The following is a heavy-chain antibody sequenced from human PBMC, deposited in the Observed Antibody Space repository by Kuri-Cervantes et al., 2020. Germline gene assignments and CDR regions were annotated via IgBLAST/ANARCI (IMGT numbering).Heavy chain of an antibody. CDR1: GFTFSDYY. CDR3: ARLVPSTNIDY. D-gene: IGHD5-24*01. CDR2: ISSSGSTI. J-gene: IGHJ4*02. Sequence: GESLKISCAASGFTFSDYYMSWIRQAPGKGLEWVSYISSSGSTIYYADSVKGRFTISRDNAKNSLYLQMNSLRAEDTAVYYCARLVPSTNIDYWGQGTLVTVSS. V-gene: IGHV3-11*04.